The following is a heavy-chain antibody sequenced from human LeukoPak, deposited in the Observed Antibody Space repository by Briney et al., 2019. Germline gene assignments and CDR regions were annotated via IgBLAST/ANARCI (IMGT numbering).Heavy chain of an antibody. J-gene: IGHJ4*02. Sequence: GGSLRLSCAASGFTFSSYGMSWVRQAPGKGLEWVSAISGSGGSTYYADSVKGRFTISRDNSKNTLYLQMNSLRAEDTAVYYCAKDWRPNYYGSGSFYFDYWGQGTLVTVSS. CDR2: ISGSGGST. D-gene: IGHD3-10*01. CDR1: GFTFSSYG. CDR3: AKDWRPNYYGSGSFYFDY. V-gene: IGHV3-23*01.